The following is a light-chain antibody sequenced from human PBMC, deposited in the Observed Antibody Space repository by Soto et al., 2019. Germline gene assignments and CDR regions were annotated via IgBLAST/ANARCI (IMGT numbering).Light chain of an antibody. Sequence: DLQMTQSPSSLYAYIGDRVTITCRASQGIANYLAWFQQKPGKAPRSLIYAVSSLQSGVPSKFSGSRSGTDFTLTIINLQPEDFATYYFLQYNSYPFTFGPRTRVHMK. CDR1: QGIANY. V-gene: IGKV1-16*02. J-gene: IGKJ3*01. CDR2: AVS. CDR3: LQYNSYPFT.